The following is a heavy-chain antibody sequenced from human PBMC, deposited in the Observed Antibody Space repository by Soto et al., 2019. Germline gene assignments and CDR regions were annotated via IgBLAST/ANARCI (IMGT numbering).Heavy chain of an antibody. J-gene: IGHJ5*02. Sequence: GGSLRLSCAASGFTFISYGMTWVRQAPGKGLEGVSGITTTGRNTYYSESVRGRFTISRDNSKNVVYLQMNSLRAEDTAVYYCARGAAAAGTDWFDAWGQGTLVTVSS. D-gene: IGHD6-13*01. CDR1: GFTFISYG. CDR2: ITTTGRNT. V-gene: IGHV3-23*01. CDR3: ARGAAAAGTDWFDA.